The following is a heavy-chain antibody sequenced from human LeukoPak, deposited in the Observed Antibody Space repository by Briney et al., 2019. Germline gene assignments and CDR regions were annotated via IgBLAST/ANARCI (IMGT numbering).Heavy chain of an antibody. V-gene: IGHV4-59*01. CDR3: TRGAGGLIDF. Sequence: PSETLSLTCTVSGGSISDYYRGWLRQPPGKGLEGIGYFYNSGSSTYNPSLKSRVTISVDTSKEQFSLKVNSVTAADTAVYYCTRGAGGLIDFWGRGSLVSVSS. J-gene: IGHJ4*02. CDR1: GGSISDYY. D-gene: IGHD3-16*02. CDR2: FYNSGSS.